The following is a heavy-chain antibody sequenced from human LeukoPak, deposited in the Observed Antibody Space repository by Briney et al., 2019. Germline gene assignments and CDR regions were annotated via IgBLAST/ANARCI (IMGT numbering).Heavy chain of an antibody. D-gene: IGHD1-26*01. CDR2: IYYSGST. J-gene: IGHJ4*02. Sequence: SETLSLTCTVSGGSISSSSYYWGWIRQPPGTGLEWIGSIYYSGSTYYNPSLKSRVTISVDTSKNQFSLKLSSVTAADTAVYYCARHVRGSYQGGLDYWGQGTLVTVSS. CDR3: ARHVRGSYQGGLDY. CDR1: GGSISSSSYY. V-gene: IGHV4-39*01.